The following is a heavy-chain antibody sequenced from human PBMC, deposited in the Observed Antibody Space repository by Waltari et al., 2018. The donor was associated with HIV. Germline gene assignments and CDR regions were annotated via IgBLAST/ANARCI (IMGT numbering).Heavy chain of an antibody. Sequence: EVQLVESGGGLVQPGGSQRLSCEASGFTLRSFWLTWVRQVPGKGLEWVERSSSDGRATTYVDSVKGRFTVSRDNAKNTLSLQMNSLRAEDTAVYYCARGVTVATITPFDQWGQGTLVTVSS. CDR1: GFTLRSFW. J-gene: IGHJ4*02. CDR3: ARGVTVATITPFDQ. CDR2: SSSDGRAT. D-gene: IGHD5-12*01. V-gene: IGHV3-74*01.